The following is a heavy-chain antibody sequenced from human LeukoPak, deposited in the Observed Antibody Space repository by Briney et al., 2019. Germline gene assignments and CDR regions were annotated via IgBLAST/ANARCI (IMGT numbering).Heavy chain of an antibody. V-gene: IGHV3-48*04. CDR3: ARPTIAAAGTYYYYMDV. Sequence: GGSLRLSCAAPGFTFSSYSMNWVRQAPGKGLEWVSYISSSSSTIYYADSVKGRFTIPRDNAKNSLYLQMNSLRAEDTAVYYCARPTIAAAGTYYYYMDVWGKGTTVTVSS. J-gene: IGHJ6*03. CDR2: ISSSSSTI. CDR1: GFTFSSYS. D-gene: IGHD6-13*01.